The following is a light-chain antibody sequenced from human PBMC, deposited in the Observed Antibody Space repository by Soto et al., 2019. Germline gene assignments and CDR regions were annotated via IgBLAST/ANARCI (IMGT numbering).Light chain of an antibody. V-gene: IGKV1-6*01. CDR2: GTT. CDR3: LQDYNYPRT. CDR1: QDIRTE. J-gene: IGKJ1*01. Sequence: AIQMTQSPSSLSASVGDRVTITCRASQDIRTELGWYQQKPGKAPKLLIYGTTTLQSGVPSRFSGSGAGTDFTLTISGLQHEDFATYYCLQDYNYPRTFGKGTKVEVK.